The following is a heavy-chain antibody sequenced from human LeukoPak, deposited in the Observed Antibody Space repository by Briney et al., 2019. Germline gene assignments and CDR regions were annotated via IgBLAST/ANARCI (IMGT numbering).Heavy chain of an antibody. CDR1: GGSISSSNYY. CDR2: INYSGST. D-gene: IGHD3-22*01. Sequence: SETLSLTCAVSGGSISSSNYYWGWIRQPPGKGLEWIGSINYSGSTYYNPSLKSRVTISVDTSKNQFSLKLNSVTAADTAVYYCARIKIIMIVAVTMYYFDCWGQGTLVTVSS. J-gene: IGHJ4*02. CDR3: ARIKIIMIVAVTMYYFDC. V-gene: IGHV4-39*01.